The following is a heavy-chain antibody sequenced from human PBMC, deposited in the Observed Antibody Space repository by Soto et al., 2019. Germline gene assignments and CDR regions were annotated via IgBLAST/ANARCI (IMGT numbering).Heavy chain of an antibody. J-gene: IGHJ6*03. CDR3: ARGVRGVIVFDYYYYMDV. V-gene: IGHV4-59*08. D-gene: IGHD3-10*01. CDR2: IYYSGST. CDR1: GGSISSYY. Sequence: PSETLSLTCPVSGGSISSYYWSWIRQPPGKGLEWIGYIYYSGSTNYNPSLKSRVTISVDTSKNQFSLKLSSVTAADTAVYYCARGVRGVIVFDYYYYMDVWGKGTTVTVSS.